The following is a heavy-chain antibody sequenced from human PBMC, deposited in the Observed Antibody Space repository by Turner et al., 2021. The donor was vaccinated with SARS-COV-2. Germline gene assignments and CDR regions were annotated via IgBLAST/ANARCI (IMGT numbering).Heavy chain of an antibody. CDR3: ARSRLEYYYDSSGHHYGMDV. V-gene: IGHV1-2*02. J-gene: IGHJ6*02. D-gene: IGHD3-22*01. CDR2: INPNSGGT. CDR1: GYTFSGYY. Sequence: QVQLVQSGAEVKKPGASVKVSCKASGYTFSGYYMHWVRQAPGQGLEWMGWINPNSGGTNYAQKFQGRVTMTSDTSISTTYMELTSLRSDDTAVYYCARSRLEYYYDSSGHHYGMDVWGQGTTVTVSS.